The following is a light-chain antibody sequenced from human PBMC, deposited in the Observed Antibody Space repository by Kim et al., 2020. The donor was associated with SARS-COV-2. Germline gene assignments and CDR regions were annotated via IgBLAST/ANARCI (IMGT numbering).Light chain of an antibody. V-gene: IGKV3-15*01. Sequence: VSPGESATLSCRASQSVSTNLAWYQQKPGQAPRLLIHSASTRATGIPDRFSGSGSGTEFTLTISGLQPEDFAVYFCQQCYNYPRTFGQGTKVDIK. J-gene: IGKJ1*01. CDR3: QQCYNYPRT. CDR2: SAS. CDR1: QSVSTN.